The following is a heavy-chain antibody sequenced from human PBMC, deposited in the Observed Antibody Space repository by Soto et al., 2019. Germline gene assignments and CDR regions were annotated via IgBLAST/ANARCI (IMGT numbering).Heavy chain of an antibody. J-gene: IGHJ6*03. CDR1: GFTFSDYY. CDR2: ISSSGSTI. V-gene: IGHV3-11*01. D-gene: IGHD2-8*01. Sequence: GGSLRLSCAASGFTFSDYYMSWIRQAPGKGLEWVSYISSSGSTIYYADSVKGRFTISRDNAKNSLYLQMNSLRAEDTAVYYCARWGRYCTNGVCPQPHYYMDVWGKGTTVTVSS. CDR3: ARWGRYCTNGVCPQPHYYMDV.